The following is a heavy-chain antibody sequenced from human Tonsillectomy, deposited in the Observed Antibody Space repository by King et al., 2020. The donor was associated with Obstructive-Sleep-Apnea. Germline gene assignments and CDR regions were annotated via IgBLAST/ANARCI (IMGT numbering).Heavy chain of an antibody. J-gene: IGHJ4*02. CDR2: IYYSGST. D-gene: IGHD3-16*01. CDR1: GGSISSSSYY. CDR3: ARDRRDPWGGDY. V-gene: IGHV4-39*07. Sequence: QLQLQESGPGLVKPSETLSLTCTVSGGSISSSSYYGGWIRQPPGKGLEWIGSIYYSGSTYSNPSLKSRVPISVDTSKNQFSLKLSSVTAADTAVYYCARDRRDPWGGDYWGQGTLVTVSS.